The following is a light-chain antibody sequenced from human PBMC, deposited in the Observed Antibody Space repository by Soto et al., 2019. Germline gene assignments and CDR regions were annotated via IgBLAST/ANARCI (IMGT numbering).Light chain of an antibody. Sequence: EVVLTQSPGTLSLSPGARATLSCRASQFVSSTYLAWYQQRPGQAPRLLIYGASSRATGIPDRFSGGGSETDFTLTIRRLESEDYAVYSCQQYGISPFTFGGGTKVDIK. J-gene: IGKJ4*01. CDR3: QQYGISPFT. V-gene: IGKV3-20*01. CDR1: QFVSSTY. CDR2: GAS.